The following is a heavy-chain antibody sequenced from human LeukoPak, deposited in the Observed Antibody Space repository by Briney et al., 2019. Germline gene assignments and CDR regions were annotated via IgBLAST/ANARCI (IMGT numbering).Heavy chain of an antibody. D-gene: IGHD2-21*02. J-gene: IGHJ4*02. Sequence: GGSLRLSCAASGFTFSSYSMNWVRQAPGKGLEWVSSISSSSSYIYYADSVKGRFTISRDNAKNSLYLQMNSLRAEDTAVYYCARIYCGGDCYTYYLDYWGQGTLVTVSS. CDR2: ISSSSSYI. CDR1: GFTFSSYS. CDR3: ARIYCGGDCYTYYLDY. V-gene: IGHV3-21*01.